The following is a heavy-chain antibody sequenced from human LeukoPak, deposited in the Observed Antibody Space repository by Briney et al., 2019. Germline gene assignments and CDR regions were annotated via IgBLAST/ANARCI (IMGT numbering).Heavy chain of an antibody. J-gene: IGHJ4*02. CDR3: ASGQWFGYYYFDY. D-gene: IGHD3-10*01. CDR2: IYHSGTT. CDR1: GGSISSGDNS. V-gene: IGHV4-30-2*02. Sequence: NPSETLSLTCAVSGGSISSGDNSWSWIRQPPGKGLEWIGYIYHSGTTYYNPSLKSRVTISVDTSKNQFSLKLRSVTAADTAVYYCASGQWFGYYYFDYWDQGTLVTVSS.